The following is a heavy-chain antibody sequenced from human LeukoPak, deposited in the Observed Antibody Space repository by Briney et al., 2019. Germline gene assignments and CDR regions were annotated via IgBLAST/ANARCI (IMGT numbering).Heavy chain of an antibody. CDR2: ILDSGYST. J-gene: IGHJ6*03. D-gene: IGHD3-16*01. Sequence: GGSLRLSCASSGFTFSSYAMSWVRQAPGKGLEWVSGILDSGYSTYYANSVKGRFTISRDNSNNTLYLQMNSLRTEDTAVYYCAKLGGHPLHNYYVGVWGKGTTVAVSS. CDR3: AKLGGHPLHNYYVGV. CDR1: GFTFSSYA. V-gene: IGHV3-23*01.